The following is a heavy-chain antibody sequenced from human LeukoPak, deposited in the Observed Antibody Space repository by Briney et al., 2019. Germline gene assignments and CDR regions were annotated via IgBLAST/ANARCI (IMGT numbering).Heavy chain of an antibody. CDR1: GFTFSGYA. CDR2: ISGSGGST. CDR3: AKGSRQPTTYDY. D-gene: IGHD1-1*01. J-gene: IGHJ4*02. Sequence: SGGSLRLSCAASGFTFSGYAMTWVRQAPGKGLEWVSAISGSGGSTYYADSVKGRFTISRDNSKNTLYLQMNSLRAEDTAVYYCAKGSRQPTTYDYWGQGTLVTVSS. V-gene: IGHV3-23*01.